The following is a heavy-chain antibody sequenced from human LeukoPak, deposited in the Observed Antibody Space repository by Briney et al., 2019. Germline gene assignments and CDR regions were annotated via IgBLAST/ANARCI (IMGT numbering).Heavy chain of an antibody. D-gene: IGHD1-26*01. J-gene: IGHJ6*04. CDR3: ARGYVGPLPRNYYYYGMDV. Sequence: SKTLSLTCAVYGGSFSGYYWSWIRQPPGKGLEWIGEINHSGSTNYNPSLKSRVTISVDTSKNQFSLKLSSVTAADTAVYYCARGYVGPLPRNYYYYGMDVWGKGTTVTVSS. V-gene: IGHV4-34*01. CDR2: INHSGST. CDR1: GGSFSGYY.